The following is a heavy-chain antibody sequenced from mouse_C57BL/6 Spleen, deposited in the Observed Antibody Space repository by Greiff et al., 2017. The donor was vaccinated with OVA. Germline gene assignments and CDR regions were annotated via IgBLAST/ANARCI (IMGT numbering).Heavy chain of an antibody. CDR3: ARPSYYGSSYVEFAY. D-gene: IGHD1-1*01. J-gene: IGHJ3*01. V-gene: IGHV1-72*01. CDR2: IDPNSGGT. Sequence: QVQLQQPGAELVKPGASVKLSCKASGYTFTSYWMHWVKQRPGRGLEWIGRIDPNSGGTKYNEKFKSKATLTVDKPSSTAYMQLSSLTSEDSAVYYCARPSYYGSSYVEFAYWGQGTLVTVSA. CDR1: GYTFTSYW.